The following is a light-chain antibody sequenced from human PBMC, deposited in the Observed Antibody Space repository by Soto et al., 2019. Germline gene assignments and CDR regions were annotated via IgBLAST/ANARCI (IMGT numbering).Light chain of an antibody. CDR3: GSWDSSLSAYV. CDR1: NSNIGADY. CDR2: DDN. Sequence: QSVLTQPPSVSGAPGQRVTISCTGSNSNIGADYAVHWYQHLPGTAPKLLIYDDNKRPSGIPDRFSGSKSGTSATLGITGFQTGDEADYYCGSWDSSLSAYVFGTGTKVTVL. V-gene: IGLV1-51*01. J-gene: IGLJ1*01.